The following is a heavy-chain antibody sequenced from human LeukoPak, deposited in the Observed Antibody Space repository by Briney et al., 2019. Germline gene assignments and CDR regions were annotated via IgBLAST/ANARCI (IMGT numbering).Heavy chain of an antibody. CDR1: GYIFTSYA. CDR3: ASGPLTYYYDSSGYYPRTQVDY. D-gene: IGHD3-22*01. J-gene: IGHJ4*02. CDR2: INTNTGNP. V-gene: IGHV7-4-1*02. Sequence: ASVKVSCKASGYIFTSYAMNWVRQAPGQGLEWMGWINTNTGNPTYAQGFTGRFVFSLDTSVSTAYLQISSLKAEDTAVYYCASGPLTYYYDSSGYYPRTQVDYWGQGTLVTVSS.